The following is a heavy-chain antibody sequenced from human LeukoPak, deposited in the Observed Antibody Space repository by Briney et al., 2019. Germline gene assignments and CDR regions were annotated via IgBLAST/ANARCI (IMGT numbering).Heavy chain of an antibody. CDR1: GFTLSSYD. Sequence: GGSPRLSCAASGFTLSSYDLHWVRQDTGKGLEWVSSIGTIDNTYYSDSVKGRFTISRDTSKSTLYLQLNSLRAEDTAIYYCAKGIDSTGYYPFDYWGQGTLVTVSS. CDR3: AKGIDSTGYYPFDY. D-gene: IGHD3-22*01. CDR2: IGTIDNT. V-gene: IGHV3-13*01. J-gene: IGHJ4*02.